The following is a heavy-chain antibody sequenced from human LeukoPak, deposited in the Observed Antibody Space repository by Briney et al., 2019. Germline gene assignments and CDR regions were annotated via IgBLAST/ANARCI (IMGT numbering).Heavy chain of an antibody. CDR2: IYLSGST. Sequence: SETLSLTCTVSGYSISSGYYWGWIRQPPGKGLEWIGSIYLSGSTYYNPSLKSRVTISVDTSKNQFSLKLSSVTAADTAVYYCARVTLGRSSWDHNWFDPWGQGTLVTVSS. D-gene: IGHD6-13*01. CDR3: ARVTLGRSSWDHNWFDP. J-gene: IGHJ5*02. CDR1: GYSISSGYY. V-gene: IGHV4-38-2*02.